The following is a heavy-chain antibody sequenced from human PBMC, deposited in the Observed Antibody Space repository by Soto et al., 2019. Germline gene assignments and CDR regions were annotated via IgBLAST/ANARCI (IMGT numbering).Heavy chain of an antibody. V-gene: IGHV3-30*18. Sequence: QVQLVESGGGVVQPGRSLRLSCAASGFTFSSYGMHWVRQAPGKGLEWVAVISYDGSNKDYADSVKGRFTISRDNSKNRRCRQRNSGRAEDTGGYSCAKDHNRVYYYYDAMDAGGQGATVPVSS. CDR3: AKDHNRVYYYYDAMDA. J-gene: IGHJ6*02. CDR1: GFTFSSYG. CDR2: ISYDGSNK.